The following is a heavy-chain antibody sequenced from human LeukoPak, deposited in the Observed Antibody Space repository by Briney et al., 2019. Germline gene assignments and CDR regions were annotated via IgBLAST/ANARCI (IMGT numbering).Heavy chain of an antibody. CDR1: GFTFSSYW. D-gene: IGHD6-6*01. J-gene: IGHJ4*02. CDR3: AREWVGKQLRSHPDY. Sequence: GGSLRLSCAASGFTFSSYWMSWVRQALGKGLEWVANIKQDGSEKYYVDSVKGRFTISRDNAKNSLYLQMNSLRAEDTAVYYCAREWVGKQLRSHPDYWGQGTLVTVSS. V-gene: IGHV3-7*01. CDR2: IKQDGSEK.